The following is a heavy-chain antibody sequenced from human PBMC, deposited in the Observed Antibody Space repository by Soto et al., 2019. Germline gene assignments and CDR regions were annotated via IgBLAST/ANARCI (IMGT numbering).Heavy chain of an antibody. CDR3: VHRVMSGQQSDY. J-gene: IGHJ4*02. CDR1: GFSLTTFGLG. Sequence: QITLRESGPTLVKPTQTLTLTCTFSGFSLTTFGLGVGWIRQPPGKALEWLAFIYWNDDKRYSSFLNNRLTITSDTSKNQVVLAVTAMDPVDTDTYYFVHRVMSGQQSDYWGPGNLVTVSS. D-gene: IGHD2-2*01. V-gene: IGHV2-5*01. CDR2: IYWNDDK.